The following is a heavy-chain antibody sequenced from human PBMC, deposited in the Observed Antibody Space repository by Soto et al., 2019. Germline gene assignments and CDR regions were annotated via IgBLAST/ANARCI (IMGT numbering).Heavy chain of an antibody. CDR2: IIPIFGTT. J-gene: IGHJ6*02. D-gene: IGHD4-17*01. Sequence: QVQLVQSGAEVKKPGSSVKVSCEASGGTFKTYSINWVRQAPGQGVEWMGGIIPIFGTTNYAQKFRGRVTITADESTSTAYMELSSLRSDDTAVYYCATNHRAVTIGYYSYGLDVWGRGTTLTVSS. CDR1: GGTFKTYS. CDR3: ATNHRAVTIGYYSYGLDV. V-gene: IGHV1-69*01.